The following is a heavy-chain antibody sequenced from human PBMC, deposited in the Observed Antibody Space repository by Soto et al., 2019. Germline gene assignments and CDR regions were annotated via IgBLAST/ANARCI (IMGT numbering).Heavy chain of an antibody. CDR3: ARQEIYYDILEWYYYGMDV. V-gene: IGHV4-39*01. D-gene: IGHD3-9*01. CDR1: GGSISSSSYY. CDR2: IYYSGST. Sequence: SETLSLTCTVPGGSISSSSYYWGWIRQPPGKGLEWIGSIYYSGSTYYNPSLKSRVTISVDTSKNQFSLKLSSVTAADTAVYYCARQEIYYDILEWYYYGMDVWGQGTTVTVSS. J-gene: IGHJ6*02.